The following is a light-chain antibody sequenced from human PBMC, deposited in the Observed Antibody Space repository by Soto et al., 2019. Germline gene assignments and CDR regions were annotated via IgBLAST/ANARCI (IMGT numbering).Light chain of an antibody. CDR3: QQYDNYART. CDR1: QSISSW. V-gene: IGKV1-5*03. CDR2: KAS. Sequence: DIQMTQSPSTLSASVGDRVTITCRASQSISSWLAWYQQKPGKAPKLLIYKASSLESGVPSRFSGSGSGTEFNLTISCLQPDDFATYYCQQYDNYARTFGQGTKVESK. J-gene: IGKJ1*01.